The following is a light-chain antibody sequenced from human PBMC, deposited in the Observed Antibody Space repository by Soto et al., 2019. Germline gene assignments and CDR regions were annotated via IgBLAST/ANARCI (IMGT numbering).Light chain of an antibody. V-gene: IGKV3-11*01. CDR1: QSVSSY. Sequence: EIVLTQSPATLSLSPGERATLSCRASQSVSSYLAWYQQKPGQAPRLLIHDASNRATGIPARFSGSGSGTEFTLTISSLQPDDFATYYCQHYNSYSEAFGQGTKVDIK. CDR2: DAS. J-gene: IGKJ1*01. CDR3: QHYNSYSEA.